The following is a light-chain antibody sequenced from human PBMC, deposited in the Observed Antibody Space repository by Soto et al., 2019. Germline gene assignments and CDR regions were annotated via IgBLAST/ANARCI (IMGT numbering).Light chain of an antibody. CDR3: QQRSNWLIT. V-gene: IGKV3-11*01. CDR2: DAS. Sequence: NVVAQFPATLALSPGGRAPLSCRASQSVSSYLAWYQQKPGQAPRLLIYDASNRATGIPARFSGSGSGTDFTLTISSLEPEDFAVYYCQQRSNWLITFGQGTRREIK. J-gene: IGKJ5*01. CDR1: QSVSSY.